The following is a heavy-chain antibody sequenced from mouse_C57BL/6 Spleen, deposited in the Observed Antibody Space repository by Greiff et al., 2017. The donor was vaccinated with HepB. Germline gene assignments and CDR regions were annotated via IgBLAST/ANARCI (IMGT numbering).Heavy chain of an antibody. Sequence: VQLVESGAELVKPGASMKISCKASGYAFSSYWMNWVKQRPGKGLEWIGQIYPGDGDTNYNGKFKGKATLTADKSSSTAYMQLSSLTSEDSAVYFCASGGPYYYGSSYGDWYFDVWGTGTTVTVSS. CDR2: IYPGDGDT. V-gene: IGHV1-80*01. J-gene: IGHJ1*03. D-gene: IGHD1-1*01. CDR3: ASGGPYYYGSSYGDWYFDV. CDR1: GYAFSSYW.